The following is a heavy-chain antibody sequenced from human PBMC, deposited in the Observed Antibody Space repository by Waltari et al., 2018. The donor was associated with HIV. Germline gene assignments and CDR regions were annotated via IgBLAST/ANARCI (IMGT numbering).Heavy chain of an antibody. V-gene: IGHV3-7*01. CDR3: ARDRHYDILTGSYFDY. Sequence: EVQLVESGGGLVQPGGSLSLSCAASGFTLSSYWTSWVRQAPGKGLEWVANIKQDGSEKYYVDSVKGRFTISRDNAKNSLYLQMNSLRAEDTAVYYCARDRHYDILTGSYFDYWGQGTLVTVSS. CDR1: GFTLSSYW. CDR2: IKQDGSEK. J-gene: IGHJ4*02. D-gene: IGHD3-9*01.